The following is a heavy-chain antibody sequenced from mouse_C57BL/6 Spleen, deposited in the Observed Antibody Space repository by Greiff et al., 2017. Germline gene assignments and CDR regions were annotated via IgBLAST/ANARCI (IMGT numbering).Heavy chain of an antibody. D-gene: IGHD4-1*01. J-gene: IGHJ1*03. V-gene: IGHV1-15*01. Sequence: QVQLQQSGAELVRPGASVTLSCKASGYTFTDYEMHWVKQTPLHGLEWIGAIDPETGGTAYNQKFKGKAILTADKSSSTAYMELRSLTSEDSAVYYCTRGLTGTEFDVWGTGTTVTVSS. CDR2: IDPETGGT. CDR1: GYTFTDYE. CDR3: TRGLTGTEFDV.